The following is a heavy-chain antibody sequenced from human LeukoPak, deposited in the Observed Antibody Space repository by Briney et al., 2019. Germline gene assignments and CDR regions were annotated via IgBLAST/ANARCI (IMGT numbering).Heavy chain of an antibody. CDR2: INPSGGST. CDR3: ASAFADYYDSSGYYFDY. CDR1: GYTFTSYY. Sequence: ASVKVSCKASGYTFTSYYMHWVRQAPGQGLEWMGIINPSGGSTSYAQKFQGRVTVTRDTSTRTVYMELSSLRSEDTAVYYCASAFADYYDSSGYYFDYWGQGTLVTVSS. J-gene: IGHJ4*02. V-gene: IGHV1-46*01. D-gene: IGHD3-22*01.